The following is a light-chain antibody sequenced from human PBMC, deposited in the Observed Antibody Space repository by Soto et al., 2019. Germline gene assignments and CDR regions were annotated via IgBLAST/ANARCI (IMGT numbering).Light chain of an antibody. V-gene: IGKV3-20*01. J-gene: IGKJ2*01. CDR3: QQYGSSPET. Sequence: ETVLTQSPGTLSLSPGERATLSCRASQSVSSSYLAWYQQKPGQAPRVLIYGASSRATGIPDRFSGSGSGTDFTLTISSLQSEDFAVYYCQQYGSSPETFGQGTKVDIK. CDR1: QSVSSSY. CDR2: GAS.